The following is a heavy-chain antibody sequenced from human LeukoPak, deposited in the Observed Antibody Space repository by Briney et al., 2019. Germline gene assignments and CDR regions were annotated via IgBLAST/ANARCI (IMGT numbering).Heavy chain of an antibody. CDR2: ISSSGSTI. V-gene: IGHV3-48*03. J-gene: IGHJ4*02. D-gene: IGHD2-15*01. CDR1: GFTFSSYE. Sequence: GGSLRLSCAASGFTFSSYEMNWVRQAPGKGLEWVSYISSSGSTIYYADSVKGRFTISRDNAKNSLYLQMNSLRAEDTAVYYCAGIGYCSGGSCYVVLFDYWGQGTLVTVSS. CDR3: AGIGYCSGGSCYVVLFDY.